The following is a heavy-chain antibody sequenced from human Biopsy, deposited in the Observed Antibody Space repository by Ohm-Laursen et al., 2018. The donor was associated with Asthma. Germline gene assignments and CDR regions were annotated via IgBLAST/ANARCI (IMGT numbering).Heavy chain of an antibody. D-gene: IGHD6-6*01. CDR1: GFTFHNYV. Sequence: SLRLSCAASGFTFHNYVMHWVRQAPGKGLEWVADIFFDGSNKYYADSVKGRFATSRDNSKDTLYLQVNSLRGDDTAVYYCARGKTWGRSYYFDYWGQGTLVTVSS. CDR3: ARGKTWGRSYYFDY. CDR2: IFFDGSNK. J-gene: IGHJ4*02. V-gene: IGHV3-30*09.